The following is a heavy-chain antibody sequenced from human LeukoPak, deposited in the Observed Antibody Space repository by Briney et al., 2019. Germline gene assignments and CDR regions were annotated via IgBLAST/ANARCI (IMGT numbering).Heavy chain of an antibody. J-gene: IGHJ4*02. D-gene: IGHD2-2*01. V-gene: IGHV3-23*01. CDR3: AKDPGYQVVYCFDY. Sequence: PGGSLRLSCAASGFTFSSYSTSWVRQAPGKGLERVSGISGSGGSTDYADSVKGRFTISRDNSKNTLYLQMNSLRVEDTAVYYCAKDPGYQVVYCFDYWGQGTLVTVSS. CDR1: GFTFSSYS. CDR2: ISGSGGST.